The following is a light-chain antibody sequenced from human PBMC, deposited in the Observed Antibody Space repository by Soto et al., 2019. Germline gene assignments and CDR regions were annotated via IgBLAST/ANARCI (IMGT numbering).Light chain of an antibody. CDR1: TGAVTSGYY. V-gene: IGLV7-43*01. CDR2: FKN. Sequence: QTVVTQEPSLTVSPGGTVTLTCASSTGAVTSGYYPNWFQQKPGQAPRALIYFKNNKHSWTPARFSGSLLGGKAALTLSGVQPEDEAEYYCLLYYGDAHVVFGGGTKVTVL. J-gene: IGLJ2*01. CDR3: LLYYGDAHVV.